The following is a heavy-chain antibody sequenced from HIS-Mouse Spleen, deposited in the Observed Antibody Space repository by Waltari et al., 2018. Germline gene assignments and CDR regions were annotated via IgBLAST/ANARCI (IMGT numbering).Heavy chain of an antibody. D-gene: IGHD1-7*01. CDR2: ISSSSSYI. J-gene: IGHJ4*02. V-gene: IGHV3-21*01. Sequence: EVQLVESGGGLVKPGGSLSLSCAPSGSTFSSYSMTWVRQAPGKGLEWVSSISSSSSYIYYADSVKGRFTISRDNAKNSLYLQMNSLRAEDTAVYYCARDATGTTDYWGQGTLVTVSS. CDR3: ARDATGTTDY. CDR1: GSTFSSYS.